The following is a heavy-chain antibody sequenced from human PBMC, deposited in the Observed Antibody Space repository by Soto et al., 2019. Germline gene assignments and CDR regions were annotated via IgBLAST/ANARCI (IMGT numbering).Heavy chain of an antibody. D-gene: IGHD2-8*01. CDR3: ARGMVYAISC. CDR1: VFTCSSYA. V-gene: IGHV3-30-3*01. Sequence: GALTVSSAAPVFTCSSYAMPWVRQAPVKGLVWVAVISYDESNKHHADSVKGRFTISLDNSKNALYLQMNSLRAEDTAVYYCARGMVYAISCWSQGTLVTVSS. J-gene: IGHJ4*02. CDR2: ISYDESNK.